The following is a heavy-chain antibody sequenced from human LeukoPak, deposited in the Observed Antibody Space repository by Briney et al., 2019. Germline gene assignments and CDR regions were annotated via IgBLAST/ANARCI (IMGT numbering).Heavy chain of an antibody. J-gene: IGHJ5*02. D-gene: IGHD2-8*01. CDR1: GYTFTSYD. CDR3: AREYCTNGVCCFDP. CDR2: LIPNSRNT. V-gene: IGHV1-8*01. Sequence: ASVTVSCKASGYTFTSYDINWVRQATGQGREWMGWLIPNSRNTGYAQKFPGRVTMTTNTSISTACIELSSLISENTAVYYCAREYCTNGVCCFDPWGQGTLVTVSS.